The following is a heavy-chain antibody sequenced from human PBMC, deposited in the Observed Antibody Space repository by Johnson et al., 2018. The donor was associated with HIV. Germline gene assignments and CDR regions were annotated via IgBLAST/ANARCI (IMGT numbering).Heavy chain of an antibody. CDR1: GFTFSSYG. CDR2: IWYYVSKK. V-gene: IGHV3-33*03. D-gene: IGHD2-2*02. J-gene: IGHJ3*02. CDR3: AKDRYTENDAFDI. Sequence: QVLLVESGGGVVQPGRSLRLSCAASGFTFSSYGMHWVRHAPGKGLEWVAVIWYYVSKKYDADSVKGRFTIYRDTAKNSLYLQMTILRAEDTALYYCAKDRYTENDAFDIWGHGTMVTVSS.